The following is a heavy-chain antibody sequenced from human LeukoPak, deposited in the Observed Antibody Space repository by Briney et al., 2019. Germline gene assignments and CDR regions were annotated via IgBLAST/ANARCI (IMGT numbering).Heavy chain of an antibody. J-gene: IGHJ4*02. V-gene: IGHV3-73*01. D-gene: IGHD2-21*02. CDR3: TRRSSRGRCGGDCYSDY. CDR1: GFTFSGSA. Sequence: GGALRLSCAASGFTFSGSAMHWVRQASGKGLERVGRIRSKANSYATAYAVSVKGRFTISRDDSKNTAYLQMNSLKTEDTAVYYCTRRSSRGRCGGDCYSDYWGQGTLVTVSS. CDR2: IRSKANSYAT.